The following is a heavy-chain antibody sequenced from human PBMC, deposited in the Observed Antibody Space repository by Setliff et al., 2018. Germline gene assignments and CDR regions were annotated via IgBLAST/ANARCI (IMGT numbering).Heavy chain of an antibody. V-gene: IGHV1-69*10. CDR1: GGTLSTLS. CDR2: TIPLLPLP. Sequence: SVKVSCKASGGTLSTLSIAWVRQAPGQGLEWMGGTIPLLPLPNYAVKFQGRVTITADKSTSTAYMELSSLRFDDTALYYCARGPSPTVTPSRLIYFYHMDVWGTGTTVTVSS. J-gene: IGHJ6*03. CDR3: ARGPSPTVTPSRLIYFYHMDV. D-gene: IGHD4-17*01.